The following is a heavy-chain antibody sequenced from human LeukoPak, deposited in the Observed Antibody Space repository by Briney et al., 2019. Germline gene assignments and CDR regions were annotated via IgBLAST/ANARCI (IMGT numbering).Heavy chain of an antibody. D-gene: IGHD1-7*01. CDR3: AKDREGTIADYFDY. J-gene: IGHJ4*02. CDR2: ISGSGGST. CDR1: GFTFSSYA. V-gene: IGHV3-23*01. Sequence: GGSLRLSCAASGFTFSSYAMSWVRQAPGKGLEWVSSISGSGGSTYYTDSVKGRFTISRDNSKNTLYLQMNSLRGEDTAVYYCAKDREGTIADYFDYWGQGTLVTVSS.